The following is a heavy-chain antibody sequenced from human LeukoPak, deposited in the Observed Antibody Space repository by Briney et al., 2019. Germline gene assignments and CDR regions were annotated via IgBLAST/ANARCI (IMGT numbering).Heavy chain of an antibody. CDR2: ISSGSTYI. J-gene: IGHJ4*02. V-gene: IGHV3-21*01. Sequence: GGSLRLSCAASGFSFSSYSMNWVRQAPGKGLEWVSSISSGSTYIYYADSVKGRFTISRDNAKNSLYLQVSTLRAEGTAVYYCAREISSSTSFDYWGQGTLVTVSS. CDR1: GFSFSSYS. CDR3: AREISSSTSFDY. D-gene: IGHD2-2*01.